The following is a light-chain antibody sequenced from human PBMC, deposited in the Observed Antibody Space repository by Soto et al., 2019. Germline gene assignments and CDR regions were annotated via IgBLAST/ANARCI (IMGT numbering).Light chain of an antibody. CDR2: GNS. Sequence: QSVLTQPPSVSEAPGQRVTISCTGSSSNIGAGYGVHWYQHLPGTAPKLLIYGNSNRPSGVPDRFSGSKSGTSASLAITGLQAEDEADYYCQSYDSSLSAWVFGGGTKLTVL. V-gene: IGLV1-40*01. CDR3: QSYDSSLSAWV. CDR1: SSNIGAGYG. J-gene: IGLJ3*02.